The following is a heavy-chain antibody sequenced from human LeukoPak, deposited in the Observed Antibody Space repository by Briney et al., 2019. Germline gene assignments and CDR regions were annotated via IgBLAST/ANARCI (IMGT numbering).Heavy chain of an antibody. CDR2: ISYDGSNK. V-gene: IGHV3-30-3*02. Sequence: PGRSLRLSCAASGFTFSSYAMHWVRQAPGKGLEWVAVISYDGSNKYYADSVKGRFTISRDNSKNTLYLQMNSLRAEDTAVYYCAKLPGAGVVRKYYFDYWGQGTLVTVSS. J-gene: IGHJ4*02. CDR3: AKLPGAGVVRKYYFDY. CDR1: GFTFSSYA. D-gene: IGHD3-10*01.